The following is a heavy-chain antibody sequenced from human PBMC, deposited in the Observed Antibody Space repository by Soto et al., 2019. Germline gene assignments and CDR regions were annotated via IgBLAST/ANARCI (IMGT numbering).Heavy chain of an antibody. CDR1: GGSISTYF. V-gene: IGHV4-4*07. J-gene: IGHJ5*01. CDR2: IYTTGST. CDR3: GREGAEASTGWLGT. D-gene: IGHD4-17*01. Sequence: LSLTCTVSGGSISTYFWSWIRQPAGGGLEWIGRIYTTGSTNYNPSPKSRVTMSLDTSRNQFSLKLSSVTAADTAVDYCGREGAEASTGWLGTWGHGTLVTVSS.